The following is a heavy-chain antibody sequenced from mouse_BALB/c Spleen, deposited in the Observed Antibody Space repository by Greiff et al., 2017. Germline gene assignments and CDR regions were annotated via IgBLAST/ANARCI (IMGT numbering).Heavy chain of an antibody. V-gene: IGHV1-7*01. CDR2: INPSTGYT. CDR3: ARRVITTGYFDV. Sequence: VQLQQSGAELAKPGASVKMSCKASGYTFTSYWMHWVKQRPGQGLEWIGYINPSTGYTEYNQKFKDKATLTADKSSSTAYMQLSSLTSEDSAVYYCARRVITTGYFDVWGAGTTVTVSS. J-gene: IGHJ1*01. D-gene: IGHD2-4*01. CDR1: GYTFTSYW.